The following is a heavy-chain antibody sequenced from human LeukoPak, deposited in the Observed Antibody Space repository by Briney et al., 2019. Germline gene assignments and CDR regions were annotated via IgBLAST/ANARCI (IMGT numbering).Heavy chain of an antibody. CDR2: IKQDGSEK. V-gene: IGHV3-7*01. Sequence: GGSLRLSCAASGFTLKNYWMSWVRQAPGKGLGWVANIKQDGSEKYYVDSVKGRFTISRDNAKNSLYLQVSSLRAEDTAVYYCARDTYNYDTSGYGLGYWGQGTLVTVSS. CDR3: ARDTYNYDTSGYGLGY. CDR1: GFTLKNYW. J-gene: IGHJ4*02. D-gene: IGHD3-22*01.